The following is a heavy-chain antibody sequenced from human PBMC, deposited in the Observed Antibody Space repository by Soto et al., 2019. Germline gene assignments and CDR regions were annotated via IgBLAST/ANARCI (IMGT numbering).Heavy chain of an antibody. D-gene: IGHD3-22*01. CDR1: GFTFSNYG. V-gene: IGHV3-23*01. CDR3: AKTGDSSGYNWFDP. J-gene: IGHJ5*02. CDR2: FSSVGGGT. Sequence: EVQLLGSGGGLVQPGGSLRLSCAASGFTFSNYGMSWVRQAPGKGLEWVSTFSSVGGGTYYADSVKGRFTISRDNSKNTLYLQMNSLRAEDTALYYCAKTGDSSGYNWFDPWGQGTLVTVSS.